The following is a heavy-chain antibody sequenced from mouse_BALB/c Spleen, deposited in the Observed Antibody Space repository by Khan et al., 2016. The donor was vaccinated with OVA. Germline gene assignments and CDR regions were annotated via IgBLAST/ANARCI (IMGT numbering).Heavy chain of an antibody. CDR2: ISTYSGNT. Sequence: QVQLQQSGPELVRPGVSVKISCKGSGYTFTDYAMYWVKQSHAKNLEWIGLISTYSGNTNYNQKFKGKATMTVDKSSSTAYMELARLTSEDSSIYYCARPAYDGYYDYWGQGTTLTVSS. CDR1: GYTFTDYA. D-gene: IGHD2-3*01. CDR3: ARPAYDGYYDY. V-gene: IGHV1S137*01. J-gene: IGHJ2*01.